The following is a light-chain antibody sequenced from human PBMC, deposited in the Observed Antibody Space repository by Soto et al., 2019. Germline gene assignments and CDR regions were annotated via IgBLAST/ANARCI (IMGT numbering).Light chain of an antibody. V-gene: IGKV3-11*01. Sequence: EIVLTQSPATLSLPPGERATLSCRASQSVGSSLAWYQQKPGQAPRLLIYDASNRATGIPARFSGSGSGTDFTLTISSLEPEDFAVYYCQQRSNWPPVTFGPGTKVGIK. J-gene: IGKJ3*01. CDR3: QQRSNWPPVT. CDR1: QSVGSS. CDR2: DAS.